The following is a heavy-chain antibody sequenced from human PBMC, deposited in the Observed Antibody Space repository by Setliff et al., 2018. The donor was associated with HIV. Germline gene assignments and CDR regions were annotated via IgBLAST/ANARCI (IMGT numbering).Heavy chain of an antibody. CDR3: ASAGAWQRNALDI. CDR2: INPTGGGT. CDR1: GYSFTNHY. V-gene: IGHV1-46*01. D-gene: IGHD5-12*01. Sequence: GASVKVSCKPSGYSFTNHYMHWVRQAPGQGLEWMGVINPTGGGTRNTQKFQGRVAMTRDTSTSTVYMELSSLRSEDTAVYYCASAGAWQRNALDIWGQGTMVTVSS. J-gene: IGHJ3*02.